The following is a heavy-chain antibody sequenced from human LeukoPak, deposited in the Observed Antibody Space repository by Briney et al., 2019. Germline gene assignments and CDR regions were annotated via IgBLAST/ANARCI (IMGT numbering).Heavy chain of an antibody. D-gene: IGHD3-22*01. J-gene: IGHJ4*02. V-gene: IGHV1-46*01. Sequence: ASVNVSCKAFGYPFTSYYMHWVRQAPGQGLEWMGIINPSGGSTSYAQKFQGRVTMTRDMSTSTAYMELRSLRSDDTAVYYCARDGHRRYYYESSDYRFDYWGQGTLVTVSS. CDR1: GYPFTSYY. CDR3: ARDGHRRYYYESSDYRFDY. CDR2: INPSGGST.